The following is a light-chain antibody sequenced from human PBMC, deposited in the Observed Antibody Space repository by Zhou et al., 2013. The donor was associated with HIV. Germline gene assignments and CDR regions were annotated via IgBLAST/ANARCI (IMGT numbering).Light chain of an antibody. CDR1: QTVSPW. J-gene: IGKJ4*02. Sequence: DIQMTQSPSRLSASVGDRVTISCRASQTVSPWLAWYQQKPGKVPKLLIYDASTLQSGVPSRFSGRGSGTDFTLTISSLQPEDVATYYCQQYSSLPPTFGGGTKVDI. V-gene: IGKV1-27*01. CDR2: DAS. CDR3: QQYSSLPPT.